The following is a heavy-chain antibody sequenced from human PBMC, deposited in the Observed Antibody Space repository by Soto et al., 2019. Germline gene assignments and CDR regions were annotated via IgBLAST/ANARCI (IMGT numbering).Heavy chain of an antibody. CDR2: INPTSGGT. CDR1: GYTFPGNY. Sequence: ASVKVSCKASGYTFPGNYMHWVRQAPGQGLEWMALINPTSGGTNYAQKFQGRVTMTWDTSISTAYMELSRLRSDDTAIYYCARGYCRSSGCSHYFDYWGQGTLVTVSS. V-gene: IGHV1-2*02. CDR3: ARGYCRSSGCSHYFDY. J-gene: IGHJ4*02. D-gene: IGHD2-2*01.